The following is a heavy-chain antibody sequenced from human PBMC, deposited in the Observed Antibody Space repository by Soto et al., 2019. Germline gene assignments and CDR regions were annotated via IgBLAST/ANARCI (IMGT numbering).Heavy chain of an antibody. Sequence: ASVTVSCKTSGYTFISYYVNWVRQAPGHGLEYMGMINPRDGAARYAQNFQGRVTVTRDMSTSTVDMELTGLRSEDTAVYYCARGSPSSSRLGWLDPWGQGTQVTVSS. V-gene: IGHV1-46*01. D-gene: IGHD2-2*01. J-gene: IGHJ5*02. CDR2: INPRDGAA. CDR1: GYTFISYY. CDR3: ARGSPSSSRLGWLDP.